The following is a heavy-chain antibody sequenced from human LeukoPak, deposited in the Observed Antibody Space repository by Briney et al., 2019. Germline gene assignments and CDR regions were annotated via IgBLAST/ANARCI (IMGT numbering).Heavy chain of an antibody. CDR2: INPNSGGT. CDR3: ASESTVLSWSDY. CDR1: GYTFTGHY. D-gene: IGHD4-11*01. J-gene: IGHJ4*02. V-gene: IGHV1-2*02. Sequence: ASVKVSCKASGYTFTGHYMHWVRQAPGQGLEWMGWINPNSGGTNYAQKFQGRVTMTRDTSISTAYMELSRLRSDDTAVYYCASESTVLSWSDYWGQGTLVTVSP.